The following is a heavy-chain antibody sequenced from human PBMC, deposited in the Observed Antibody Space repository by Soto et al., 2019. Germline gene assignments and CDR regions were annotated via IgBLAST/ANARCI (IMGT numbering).Heavy chain of an antibody. Sequence: SQTLSLTCAISGDSVSSNSAAWNWIRQSPSRGLEWLGRTYYRSKWYNDYAVSVKSRITINPDTSKNQFSLQLNSVSPEDTAVYYCARGLLFLEWLRTYGLDVWGQGTTVTVSS. V-gene: IGHV6-1*01. J-gene: IGHJ6*02. CDR1: GDSVSSNSAA. D-gene: IGHD3-3*01. CDR3: ARGLLFLEWLRTYGLDV. CDR2: TYYRSKWYN.